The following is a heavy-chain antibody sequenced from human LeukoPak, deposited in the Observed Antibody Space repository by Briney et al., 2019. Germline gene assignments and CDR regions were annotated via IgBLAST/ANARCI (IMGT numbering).Heavy chain of an antibody. CDR1: GFTFSSYG. Sequence: PGGTLRLSCAASGFTFSSYGMHWVRQAPGKGLEWVAVMSYDGNNKYYADSVKGRFTISRDNSKNTLYLQMNSLRAEDTAVYYCAKNWGSGWFFEYWGQGTLVTVSS. J-gene: IGHJ4*02. CDR2: MSYDGNNK. D-gene: IGHD6-19*01. V-gene: IGHV3-30*18. CDR3: AKNWGSGWFFEY.